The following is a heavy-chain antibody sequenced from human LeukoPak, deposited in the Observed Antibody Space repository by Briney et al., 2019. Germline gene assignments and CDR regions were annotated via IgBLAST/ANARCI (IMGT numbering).Heavy chain of an antibody. CDR2: ICYDGSNK. CDR3: ARDPNSSSWYEFAARFDY. CDR1: GFTFSNAW. D-gene: IGHD6-13*01. J-gene: IGHJ4*02. V-gene: IGHV3-33*08. Sequence: GGSLRLSCAASGFTFSNAWLHWLRQAPGKGLEGVAVICYDGSNKYYADSVKGRFTISRDNSKNTLYLQMNSLRAEDTAVYYCARDPNSSSWYEFAARFDYWGQGTLVTVSS.